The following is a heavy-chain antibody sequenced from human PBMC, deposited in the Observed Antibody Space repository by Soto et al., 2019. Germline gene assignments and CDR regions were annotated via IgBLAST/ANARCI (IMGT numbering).Heavy chain of an antibody. CDR1: GFTFSSFG. V-gene: IGHV3-33*01. Sequence: GGSLRLSCAASGFTFSSFGMHWVRQAPGKGLEWVAVIWYDGSNKYYADSVKGRFTISRDNSKNTLYLQMNSLRAGDTAVYYCARDNYWELSYFDYWGQGTLVTVSS. CDR2: IWYDGSNK. D-gene: IGHD1-26*01. J-gene: IGHJ4*02. CDR3: ARDNYWELSYFDY.